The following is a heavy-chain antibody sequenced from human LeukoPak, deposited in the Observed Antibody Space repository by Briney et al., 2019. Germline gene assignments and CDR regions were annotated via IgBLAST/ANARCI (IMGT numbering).Heavy chain of an antibody. CDR1: GFTFGDYG. CDR3: TGSFGELSFFAH. D-gene: IGHD3-10*01. J-gene: IGHJ4*02. CDR2: IRSKAYGGTT. Sequence: GGSLRLSCTASGFTFGDYGMSWVRQAPGKGLEWVGFIRSKAYGGTTEYAASVKGRFTISRDDSKSIAYLQVNSLKTEDTAVYYCTGSFGELSFFAHWGQGTLVTVSS. V-gene: IGHV3-49*04.